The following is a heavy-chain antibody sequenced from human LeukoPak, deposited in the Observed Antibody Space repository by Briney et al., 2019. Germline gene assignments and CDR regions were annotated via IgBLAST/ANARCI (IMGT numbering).Heavy chain of an antibody. J-gene: IGHJ4*02. CDR2: ISDGGGTT. CDR3: AKRGHYSINWYHYFDY. Sequence: GGSLRLSCAASGFTFSSCAMSWVRQAPGKGLEWVSGISDGGGTTNYADAVKGRFTISRDNSKNTLFLQMNSLRPDDTAVYYCAKRGHYSINWYHYFDYWGQGTLVTVSS. CDR1: GFTFSSCA. D-gene: IGHD6-13*01. V-gene: IGHV3-23*01.